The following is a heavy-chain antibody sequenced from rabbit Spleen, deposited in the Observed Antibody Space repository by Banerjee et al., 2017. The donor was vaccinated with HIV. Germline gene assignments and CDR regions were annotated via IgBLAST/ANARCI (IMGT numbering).Heavy chain of an antibody. D-gene: IGHD2-1*01. CDR2: INIATGKS. V-gene: IGHV1S45*01. J-gene: IGHJ4*01. CDR1: GVSLSDKDV. CDR3: ARDQAGDADYGPYYLNL. Sequence: EQLEESGGGLVKPEGSLTLTCKASGVSLSDKDVMCWVRQAPGKGLEWITCINIATGKSVYASWVSGRFIMSRTSSTTVTLQMTSLTAADTATYFCARDQAGDADYGPYYLNLWGPGTLVTVS.